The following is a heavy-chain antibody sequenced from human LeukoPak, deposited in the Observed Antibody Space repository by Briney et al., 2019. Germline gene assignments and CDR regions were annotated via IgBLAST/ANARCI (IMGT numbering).Heavy chain of an antibody. CDR1: GFTFSSYA. J-gene: IGHJ4*02. D-gene: IGHD6-19*01. CDR3: AKVGVAGTAVGFDY. CDR2: ISGSGGST. Sequence: PGGSLRLSCAASGFTFSSYAMSWVRQAPGKGLEWVSAISGSGGSTYYTDSVKGRFTISRDNSKNTLYLQINSLRAEDTAVYYCAKVGVAGTAVGFDYWGQGTLVTVSS. V-gene: IGHV3-23*01.